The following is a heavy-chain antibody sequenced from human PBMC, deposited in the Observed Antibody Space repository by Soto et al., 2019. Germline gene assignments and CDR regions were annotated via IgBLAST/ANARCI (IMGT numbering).Heavy chain of an antibody. CDR2: ISAYNGNT. CDR1: GYSFTSYG. Sequence: GASVKLSCKASGYSFTSYGISWVRQAPGQGLEWMGWISAYNGNTKYAQKLQGRVTMTTDTSTSTADMELRSLRSDDTAVYYCAREPNYFDYWGQGTLVTVSS. V-gene: IGHV1-18*01. CDR3: AREPNYFDY. J-gene: IGHJ4*02.